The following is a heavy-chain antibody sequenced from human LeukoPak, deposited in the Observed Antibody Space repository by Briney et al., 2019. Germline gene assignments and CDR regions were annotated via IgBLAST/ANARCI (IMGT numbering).Heavy chain of an antibody. J-gene: IGHJ4*02. CDR2: INGDGGST. Sequence: GGSLRVSCAASGFTFSNYWMHWVRQAPGKGLVWVSRINGDGGSTDYADSVKGRFTISRDNAKNTLYLQMNSLGTEDTAVYYCARGYAPTSRVITIYWGQGTLVTVSS. D-gene: IGHD3-3*01. CDR3: ARGYAPTSRVITIY. V-gene: IGHV3-74*01. CDR1: GFTFSNYW.